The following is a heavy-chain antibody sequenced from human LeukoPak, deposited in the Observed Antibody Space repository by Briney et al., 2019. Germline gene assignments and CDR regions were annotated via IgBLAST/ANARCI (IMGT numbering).Heavy chain of an antibody. CDR2: IKEDGSEN. V-gene: IGHV3-7*04. CDR3: ARRDRSGYYYR. Sequence: GGSLRLSCVASGFTFSSYSMNWVRQAPGKGLEWVASIKEDGSENYSVDSVKGRFTISRDNAKKSLYLQMNSLRAEDTAVYYCARRDRSGYYYRWGQGTLVTVSS. J-gene: IGHJ4*02. D-gene: IGHD3-22*01. CDR1: GFTFSSYS.